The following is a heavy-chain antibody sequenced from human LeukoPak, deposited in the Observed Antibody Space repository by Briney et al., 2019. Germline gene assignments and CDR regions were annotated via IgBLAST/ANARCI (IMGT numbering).Heavy chain of an antibody. CDR1: GFTFSTYW. D-gene: IGHD3-3*01. CDR2: IKQDGSEK. J-gene: IGHJ3*02. CDR3: ARSRSVSGVVIMGAFDI. Sequence: GRSLRLSCAASGFTFSTYWMSWVRQAPGKGLEWVANIKQDGSEKNYVDSVKGRFTISRDNAENSLYLQMNSLGAEDTAVYYCARSRSVSGVVIMGAFDIWGQGTMVTVSS. V-gene: IGHV3-7*01.